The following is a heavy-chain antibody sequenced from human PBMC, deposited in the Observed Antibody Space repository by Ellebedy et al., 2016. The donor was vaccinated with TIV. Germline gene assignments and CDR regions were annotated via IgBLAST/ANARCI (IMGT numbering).Heavy chain of an antibody. CDR2: IYYSGST. CDR3: ARGGCCSGGHIDY. J-gene: IGHJ4*02. V-gene: IGHV4-31*03. CDR1: GGSISSGGYY. Sequence: MPSETLSLTCTVSGGSISSGGYYWSWIRQHPGKGLEWIGYIYYSGSTYYNPSLKSRVTISVDTSKNQFSLKLSSVTAADTAVYYCARGGCCSGGHIDYWGQGTLVTVSS. D-gene: IGHD2-15*01.